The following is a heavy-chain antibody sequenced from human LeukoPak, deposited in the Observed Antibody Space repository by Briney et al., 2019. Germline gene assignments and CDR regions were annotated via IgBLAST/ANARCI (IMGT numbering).Heavy chain of an antibody. CDR1: GGSISSGGFY. Sequence: PSETLSLTCTVSGGSISSGGFYWSWIRQPPGKGLEWIGYIYQSGSTYYNPSLKSRVTISIDRSKNQFSLKLSSVTAADTAVYYCAREVVMHYGVSGAGDDAFDIWGQGTMVTVSS. CDR3: AREVVMHYGVSGAGDDAFDI. CDR2: IYQSGST. D-gene: IGHD4-17*01. J-gene: IGHJ3*02. V-gene: IGHV4-30-2*01.